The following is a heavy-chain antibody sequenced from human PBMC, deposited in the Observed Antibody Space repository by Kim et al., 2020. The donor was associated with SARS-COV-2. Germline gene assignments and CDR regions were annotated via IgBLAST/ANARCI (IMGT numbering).Heavy chain of an antibody. Sequence: SETLSLTCNVSGSSISSDHYWAWIRQPPGRGLEWIGSIYFRGTTYYTPSLKSRLTISVDTSKNQLSLKLSSVTAADTAVYYCTRDRIVPVRGGYYSFYGMDVWGLGTTVTVSS. CDR1: GSSISSDHY. J-gene: IGHJ6*02. CDR3: TRDRIVPVRGGYYSFYGMDV. D-gene: IGHD2-15*01. CDR2: IYFRGTT. V-gene: IGHV4-38-2*02.